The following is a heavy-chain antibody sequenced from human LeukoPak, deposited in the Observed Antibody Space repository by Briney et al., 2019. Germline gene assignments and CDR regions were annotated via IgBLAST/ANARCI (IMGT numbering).Heavy chain of an antibody. CDR2: IIPIFGTA. Sequence: ASVKVSCKASGYTFTSYYMHWVRQAPGQGLEWMGGIIPIFGTANYAQKFQGRVTITADESTSTAYMELSSLRSEDTAVYYCARLLSSWDYWGQGALVTVSS. J-gene: IGHJ4*02. D-gene: IGHD3-10*01. CDR3: ARLLSSWDY. V-gene: IGHV1-69*13. CDR1: GYTFTSYY.